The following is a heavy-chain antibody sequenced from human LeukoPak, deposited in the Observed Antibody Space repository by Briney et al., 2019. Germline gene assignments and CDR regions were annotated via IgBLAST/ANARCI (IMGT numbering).Heavy chain of an antibody. J-gene: IGHJ3*02. D-gene: IGHD4-17*01. CDR3: ARDRAPKTVTSEVDAFDI. CDR1: EYTFTSYA. CDR2: INAGDGNT. Sequence: GASVKVSCKALEYTFTSYAIHWVRQAPGQRLEWMGWINAGDGNTKYSQELQGRLTISRDTSASTVYMELTSLIAEDMAVYYCARDRAPKTVTSEVDAFDIWGQGTMVTVSS. V-gene: IGHV1-3*03.